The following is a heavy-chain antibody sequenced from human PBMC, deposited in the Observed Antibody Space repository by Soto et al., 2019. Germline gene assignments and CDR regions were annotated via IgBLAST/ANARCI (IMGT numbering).Heavy chain of an antibody. CDR1: GGTFSSYA. V-gene: IGHV1-69*01. J-gene: IGHJ3*02. Sequence: QVQLVQSGAEMKKPGSSVKVSCKASGGTFSSYAISWVRQAPGQGLEWMGGIIPIFGTANYAQKFQGRVTITADESTSTAYMELSSLRSEDTAVYYCARDPSYYYDSSGYLYAFDIWGQGTMVTVSS. CDR2: IIPIFGTA. CDR3: ARDPSYYYDSSGYLYAFDI. D-gene: IGHD3-22*01.